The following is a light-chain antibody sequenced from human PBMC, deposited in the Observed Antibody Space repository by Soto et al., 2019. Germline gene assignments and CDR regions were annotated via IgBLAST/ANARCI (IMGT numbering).Light chain of an antibody. CDR3: SSYTSSRTVL. CDR2: DVS. J-gene: IGLJ2*01. V-gene: IGLV2-14*01. CDR1: SSDVGGYNY. Sequence: QSALTQPASVSGSPGQSITISCTGTSSDVGGYNYVSWYQQHPGKAPKLMIYDVSNRPSGVSNRFSGSKSGNTASLTISGLQAEEEADYYCSSYTSSRTVLFGGGTKLTVL.